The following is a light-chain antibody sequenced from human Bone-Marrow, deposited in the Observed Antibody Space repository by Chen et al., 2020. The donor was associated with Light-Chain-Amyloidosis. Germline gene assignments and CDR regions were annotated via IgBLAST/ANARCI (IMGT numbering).Light chain of an antibody. Sequence: YELTQPPSVSVSPGQMARITCSGDDLPTKYAYWYQQKPGQAPVLVIHRDTERPSGISERFSGSSSGTTATLTISGVQAEDEADYHCQSADSSGTYEVIFGGGTKLTVL. CDR1: DLPTKY. J-gene: IGLJ2*01. CDR3: QSADSSGTYEVI. V-gene: IGLV3-25*03. CDR2: RDT.